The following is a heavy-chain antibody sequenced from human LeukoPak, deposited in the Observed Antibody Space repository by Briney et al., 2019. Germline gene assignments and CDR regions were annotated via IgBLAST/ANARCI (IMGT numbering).Heavy chain of an antibody. CDR2: INHSGST. CDR1: GGSFSGYY. V-gene: IGHV4-34*01. CDR3: ARLELWVDY. Sequence: SETLSLTCAVYGGSFSGYYWSWIRQPPGKGLEWIGEINHSGSTNYNPSLKSRVTISVDTSKNQFSLKLSSVTAADTAVYYCARLELWVDYWGQGTLVTVSS. D-gene: IGHD5-18*01. J-gene: IGHJ4*02.